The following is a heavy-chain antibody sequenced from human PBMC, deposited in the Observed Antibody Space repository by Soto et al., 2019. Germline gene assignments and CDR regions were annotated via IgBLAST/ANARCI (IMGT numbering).Heavy chain of an antibody. Sequence: QVQLQESGPGLVKPSETLSLTCTVSGGSISNYYWSWIRQPPGKGLEWIGYIFHSGSTNYNPSLKSRVTISVDTSKNQFSLKLSSVTAADTAVYYCARQPYTESAYYFDYWGQGTLVTVSS. J-gene: IGHJ4*02. D-gene: IGHD2-2*02. CDR2: IFHSGST. CDR3: ARQPYTESAYYFDY. CDR1: GGSISNYY. V-gene: IGHV4-59*08.